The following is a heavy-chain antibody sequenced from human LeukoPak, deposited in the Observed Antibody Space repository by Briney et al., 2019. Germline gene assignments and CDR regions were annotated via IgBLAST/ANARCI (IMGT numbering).Heavy chain of an antibody. CDR3: ARWAHDYSTPGAFDY. J-gene: IGHJ4*02. CDR2: IWYDGSNK. V-gene: IGHV3-33*01. D-gene: IGHD4-11*01. CDR1: GFTFSSHG. Sequence: GGSLRLSCAASGFTFSSHGMHWVRQAPGKGLEWVAVIWYDGSNKYYADSVKGRFTISRDNSKNTLYLQMNSLRAEDTAVYYCARWAHDYSTPGAFDYWGQGTLVTVSS.